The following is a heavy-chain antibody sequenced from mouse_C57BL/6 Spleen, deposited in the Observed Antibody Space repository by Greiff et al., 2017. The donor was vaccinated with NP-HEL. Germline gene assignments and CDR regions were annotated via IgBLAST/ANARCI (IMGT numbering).Heavy chain of an antibody. Sequence: VQLQESGPELVKPGASVKISCKASGYAFSSSWMNWVKQRPGKGLAWIGRFYPGDGDTNYNGKFKGKATLTADKSSSTAYMQLSSLTSEDSAVYFCARGGDEEDYAMDYWGQGTSVTVSS. J-gene: IGHJ4*01. CDR1: GYAFSSSW. CDR2: FYPGDGDT. V-gene: IGHV1-82*01. CDR3: ARGGDEEDYAMDY.